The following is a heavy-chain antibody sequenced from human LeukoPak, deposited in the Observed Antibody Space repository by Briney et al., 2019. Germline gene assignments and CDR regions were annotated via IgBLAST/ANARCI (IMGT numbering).Heavy chain of an antibody. V-gene: IGHV4-39*01. Sequence: TFSSYAMSWVRQPPGKGVQWIGSIYYSGSTYYNQSLKSRVTISVDTSKNQFSLKLSSVTAADTAVYYCARHVDSSGWYRSFFDYWGQGTLVTVSS. CDR3: ARHVDSSGWYRSFFDY. J-gene: IGHJ4*02. CDR1: TFSSYA. CDR2: IYYSGST. D-gene: IGHD6-19*01.